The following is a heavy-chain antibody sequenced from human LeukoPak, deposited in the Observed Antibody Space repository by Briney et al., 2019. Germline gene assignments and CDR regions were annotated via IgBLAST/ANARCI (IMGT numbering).Heavy chain of an antibody. CDR1: GGSISSGGYY. D-gene: IGHD7-27*01. Sequence: SETLSLTCTVSGGSISSGGYYWSWIRQHPGKGLEWIGYIYYSGSTYYYPSLKSRVTISVDASKNQFSLKLSSVTAADTAVYYCARGDWGYRDFDYWGQGTLVTVSS. V-gene: IGHV4-31*03. CDR2: IYYSGST. CDR3: ARGDWGYRDFDY. J-gene: IGHJ4*02.